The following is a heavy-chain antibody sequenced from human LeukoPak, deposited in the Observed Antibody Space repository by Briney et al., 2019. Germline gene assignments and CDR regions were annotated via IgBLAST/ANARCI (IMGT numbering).Heavy chain of an antibody. CDR3: AKDQALSLSSSRALDY. V-gene: IGHV3-23*01. CDR1: GFTFSSYA. Sequence: GGSLRLSRAASGFTFSSYAMSWVRQAPGKGLEWVSAISGSGGSPYYADSVNGRFTISRDNSKNTLYLQMNSLRAEDTALYYCAKDQALSLSSSRALDYWGQGTLVTVSS. J-gene: IGHJ4*02. D-gene: IGHD2-2*01. CDR2: ISGSGGSP.